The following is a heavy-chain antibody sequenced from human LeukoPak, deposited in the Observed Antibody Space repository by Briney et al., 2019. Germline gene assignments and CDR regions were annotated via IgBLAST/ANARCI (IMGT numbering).Heavy chain of an antibody. CDR1: GFTFSSYA. D-gene: IGHD3-16*01. CDR2: MSFDGSHI. CDR3: ARGGTYYYQYYYMDV. J-gene: IGHJ6*03. V-gene: IGHV3-30*01. Sequence: PGGSLRLSCAASGFTFSSYAMSWVRQAPGKGLDWVAVMSFDGSHIYYAHSVKGRFTISRDNSNNTLFLQMNSLNADDTAVYYCARGGTYYYQYYYMDVWGKGTTVTVSS.